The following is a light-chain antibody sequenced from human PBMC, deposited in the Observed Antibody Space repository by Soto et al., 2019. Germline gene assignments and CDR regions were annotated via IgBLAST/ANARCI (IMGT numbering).Light chain of an antibody. CDR1: SSSIGSNY. J-gene: IGLJ3*02. V-gene: IGLV1-47*01. Sequence: QSVLTQPPSASGTPGQRVTISCSESSSSIGSNYIYWYQQLPGTAPKLLIYRDSQRPSGVPDRFSGSKSGTSASLAISGLRCEDEADYYCAAWDDSLRGWVFGGGTKLTV. CDR3: AAWDDSLRGWV. CDR2: RDS.